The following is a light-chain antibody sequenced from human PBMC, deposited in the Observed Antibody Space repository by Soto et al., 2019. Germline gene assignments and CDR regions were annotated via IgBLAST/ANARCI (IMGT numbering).Light chain of an antibody. CDR2: FAS. Sequence: DIQMTQSPSSLSASVGDRVTLTCRASQSISSYLNWYQLKQGRPPKLLIYFASSLQAGVPSRFSGAGSETDFTLTITDLQPEDFTSYFCLQTDSVPYTFGQGT. V-gene: IGKV1-39*01. CDR1: QSISSY. CDR3: LQTDSVPYT. J-gene: IGKJ2*01.